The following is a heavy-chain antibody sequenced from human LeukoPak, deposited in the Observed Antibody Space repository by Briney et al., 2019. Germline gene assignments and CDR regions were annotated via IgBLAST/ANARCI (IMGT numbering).Heavy chain of an antibody. J-gene: IGHJ4*02. CDR3: ARVMRQRHHFDQ. CDR1: GDSFTNYI. Sequence: ASVKVSCKTSGDSFTNYILDWLRQAPGQGLAWMGGLNHTFRTSNYAPQFQGRVTITADESTSTAYMELSSLISEDTAVYYCARVMRQRHHFDQWGQGTLVTVSS. D-gene: IGHD2-8*01. CDR2: LNHTFRTS. V-gene: IGHV1-69*01.